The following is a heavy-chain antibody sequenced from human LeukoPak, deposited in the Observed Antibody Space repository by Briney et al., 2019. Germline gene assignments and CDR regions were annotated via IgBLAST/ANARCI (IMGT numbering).Heavy chain of an antibody. CDR1: GGTFSSYT. CDR2: IIPILGIA. V-gene: IGHV1-69*02. J-gene: IGHJ4*02. D-gene: IGHD6-13*01. CDR3: ASGVAAAGTPSLFDY. Sequence: GASVKVSCKASGGTFSSYTISWVRQAPGQGLEWMGRIIPILGIANYAQKFQGRVTITADKSTSTAYMELSSLRSEDTAVYYCASGVAAAGTPSLFDYWGQGTLVTVSS.